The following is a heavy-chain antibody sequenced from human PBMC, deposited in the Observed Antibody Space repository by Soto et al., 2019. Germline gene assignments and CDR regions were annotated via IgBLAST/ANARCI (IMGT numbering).Heavy chain of an antibody. J-gene: IGHJ4*02. D-gene: IGHD3-10*01. CDR2: ISAHNGNT. CDR1: GYTFTSYG. V-gene: IGHV1-18*01. CDR3: ARDLNYGLCDY. Sequence: QVQLVQSGAEVKKPGASVKVSCKASGYTFTSYGISWVRQAPGQGLEWMGWISAHNGNTNYAQKLQGRVTMTTDTSTSTDYMDPRSLRSDDTAGYFCARDLNYGLCDYWGQGTLVTVSS.